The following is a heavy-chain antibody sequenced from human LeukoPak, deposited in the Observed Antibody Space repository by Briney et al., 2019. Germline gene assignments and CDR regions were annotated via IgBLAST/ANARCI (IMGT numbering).Heavy chain of an antibody. CDR2: IKQDGSEK. D-gene: IGHD5-24*01. J-gene: IGHJ4*02. CDR3: ATGRDGYNLYYFDY. CDR1: GFTFSSYW. Sequence: GGSLRLSCAASGFTFSSYWMSWVRQAPGKGLEWVANIKQDGSEKYYVDSVKGRFTISRDNAKNSLYLQMNSLRAEDTAAYYCATGRDGYNLYYFDYWGQGTLVTVSS. V-gene: IGHV3-7*01.